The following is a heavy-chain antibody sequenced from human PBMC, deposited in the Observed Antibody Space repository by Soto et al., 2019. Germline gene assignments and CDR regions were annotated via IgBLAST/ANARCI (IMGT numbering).Heavy chain of an antibody. CDR1: GLIFSDVW. CDR2: IKTKPDDGTI. CDR3: TTSNLGVDF. V-gene: IGHV3-15*01. D-gene: IGHD1-1*01. J-gene: IGHJ4*02. Sequence: GGSLRLSCAASGLIFSDVWMTWVRQAPGKGLEWVGRIKTKPDDGTIDYAAPVRGRFTISRDDSKNTLYLQMTSLTPDDTGVYYCTTSNLGVDFWGPGTLVTAPQ.